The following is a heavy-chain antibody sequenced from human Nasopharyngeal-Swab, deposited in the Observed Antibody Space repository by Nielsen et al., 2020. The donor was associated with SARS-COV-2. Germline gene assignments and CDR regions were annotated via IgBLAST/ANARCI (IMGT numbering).Heavy chain of an antibody. CDR3: ARLRYYSSDY. CDR1: EFTFNTYD. D-gene: IGHD1-26*01. Sequence: AGSLRLSCAASEFTFNTYDMNWVRQAPGKGLEWLSYISSSSRTIYYADSVKGRFTISRDNAKNSLYLQMNTLRDEDTAVYYYARLRYYSSDYWGQGTLVTVSS. CDR2: ISSSSRTI. V-gene: IGHV3-48*02. J-gene: IGHJ4*02.